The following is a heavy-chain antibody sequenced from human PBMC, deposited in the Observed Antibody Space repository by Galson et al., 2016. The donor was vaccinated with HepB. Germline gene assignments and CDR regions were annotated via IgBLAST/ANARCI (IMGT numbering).Heavy chain of an antibody. CDR3: ARLNRIEAAGTSNLVSPT. J-gene: IGHJ5*02. V-gene: IGHV4-34*01. CDR1: GGSFTGYY. Sequence: SETLSLTCAVYGGSFTGYYWSWIRQPPGKGLEWIGEVNHSGRTNYNPSLKSRVTISVDTSKNQFSLKLTSVTAADTAVYYCARLNRIEAAGTSNLVSPTWGQGTLVTVSS. D-gene: IGHD6-13*01. CDR2: VNHSGRT.